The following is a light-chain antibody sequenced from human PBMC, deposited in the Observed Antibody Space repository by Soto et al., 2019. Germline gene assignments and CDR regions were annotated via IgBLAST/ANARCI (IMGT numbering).Light chain of an antibody. J-gene: IGLJ2*01. CDR3: CSYAGTYIPL. Sequence: QSVLTQSRSVSGSPGQSVTISCTGTSSDVGAYNFVSWYQHNPGKAPKLMIFDVSARPSGVPDRFSGSKSANTASLTISGLQTEDEADYYCCSYAGTYIPLFGGGTKLTVL. CDR2: DVS. V-gene: IGLV2-11*01. CDR1: SSDVGAYNF.